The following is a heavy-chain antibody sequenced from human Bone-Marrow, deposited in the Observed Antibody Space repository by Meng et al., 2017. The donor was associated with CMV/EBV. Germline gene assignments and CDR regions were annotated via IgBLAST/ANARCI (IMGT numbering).Heavy chain of an antibody. Sequence: SEPLSLTCTVSGGSISSSSYYRGWIRQPPGKGLEWIGSIYYSGSTYYNPSLKSRVTISVDTSRNHFSLKVTSVTAADTAVYYCARDTGPLPGDCWGQGTLVTVSS. J-gene: IGHJ4*02. CDR1: GGSISSSSYY. CDR2: IYYSGST. V-gene: IGHV4-39*02. D-gene: IGHD1-14*01. CDR3: ARDTGPLPGDC.